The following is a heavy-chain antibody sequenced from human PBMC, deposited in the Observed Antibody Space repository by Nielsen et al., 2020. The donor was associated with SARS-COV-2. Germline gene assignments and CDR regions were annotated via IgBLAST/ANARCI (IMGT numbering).Heavy chain of an antibody. Sequence: GESLKISCAASGFTFSSYAMSWVRQAPGKGLEWVSAISGSGGSTYYADSVKGRFTISRDNSKNTLYLQMNSLRAEDTAVYYCTTEDYGDPYWYFDLWGRGTLVTVSS. D-gene: IGHD4-17*01. V-gene: IGHV3-23*01. CDR1: GFTFSSYA. CDR3: TTEDYGDPYWYFDL. J-gene: IGHJ2*01. CDR2: ISGSGGST.